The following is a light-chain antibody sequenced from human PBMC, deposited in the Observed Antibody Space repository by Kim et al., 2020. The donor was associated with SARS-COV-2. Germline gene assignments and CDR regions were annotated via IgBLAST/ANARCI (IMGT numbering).Light chain of an antibody. J-gene: IGLJ2*01. CDR3: HSRDSSGTHVV. Sequence: SSELTQDPDVSVALGRTVSITCQGDSLRKYYANWSQQKPGQAPILVIYNKNNRPSGIPDRFSGSSSGNTASLTITGAQAEDEADYYCHSRDSSGTHVVLGGGTKVTVL. V-gene: IGLV3-19*01. CDR1: SLRKYY. CDR2: NKN.